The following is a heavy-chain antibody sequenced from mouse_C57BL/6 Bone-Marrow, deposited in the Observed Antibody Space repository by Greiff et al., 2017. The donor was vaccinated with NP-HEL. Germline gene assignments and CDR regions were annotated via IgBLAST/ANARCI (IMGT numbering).Heavy chain of an antibody. CDR2: IYPGGGYT. CDR3: ARRWLVPRGLGGYLEV. CDR1: GYTFTNYW. J-gene: IGHJ1*03. V-gene: IGHV1-63*01. Sequence: VQLQQSGAELVRPGTSVQMSCKASGYTFTNYWIGWAKQRPGHGLEWIGYIYPGGGYTNYNQNFKGMATLPADKSSSTAYMQFSSLTSEDSAIYYWARRWLVPRGLGGYLEVWGTGTTVTVSS. D-gene: IGHD2-3*01.